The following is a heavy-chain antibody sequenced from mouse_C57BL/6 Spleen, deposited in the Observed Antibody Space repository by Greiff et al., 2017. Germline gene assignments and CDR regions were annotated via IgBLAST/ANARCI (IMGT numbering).Heavy chain of an antibody. Sequence: EVQLQESGPELVKPGASVKMSCKASGYTFTDYNMHWVKQSHGKSLEWIGYINPNNGGTSYNQKFKGKATLTVNKSSSTAYMELRSLTSEDSAVYYCARTDYYGSSYFDYWGQGTTLTVSS. CDR1: GYTFTDYN. D-gene: IGHD1-1*01. CDR3: ARTDYYGSSYFDY. J-gene: IGHJ2*01. V-gene: IGHV1-22*01. CDR2: INPNNGGT.